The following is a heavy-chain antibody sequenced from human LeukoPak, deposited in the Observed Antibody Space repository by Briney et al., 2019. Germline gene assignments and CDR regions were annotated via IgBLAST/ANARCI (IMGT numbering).Heavy chain of an antibody. Sequence: GGSLRLSCAASGFTVISNYMTWVRQAPVKGLEWVSVIYSGGSTYYADSVKGRFSISRDISKNSLYLHMNSLRAEDTAVYYCASPMVTTWTGGFVVWGQGTMVTVSS. CDR1: GFTVISNY. CDR2: IYSGGST. J-gene: IGHJ3*01. V-gene: IGHV3-66*01. D-gene: IGHD4-17*01. CDR3: ASPMVTTWTGGFVV.